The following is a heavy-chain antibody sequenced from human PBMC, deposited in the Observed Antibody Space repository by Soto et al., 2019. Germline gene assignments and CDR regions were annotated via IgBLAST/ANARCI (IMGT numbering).Heavy chain of an antibody. CDR3: AREGPGSNSYGYYYGMDV. V-gene: IGHV3-30-3*01. J-gene: IGHJ6*02. D-gene: IGHD5-18*01. Sequence: QVQLVESGGGVVQPGRSLRLSCAASGFTFSSYAMHWVRQAPGKGLEWVAVISYDGSNKYYADSVKGRFTISRDNSKNTLYLQKNSLRAEDTAVYYWAREGPGSNSYGYYYGMDVWGQGTPVTASS. CDR1: GFTFSSYA. CDR2: ISYDGSNK.